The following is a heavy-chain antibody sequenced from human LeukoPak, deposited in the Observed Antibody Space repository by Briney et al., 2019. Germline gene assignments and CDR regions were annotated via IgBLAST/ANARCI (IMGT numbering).Heavy chain of an antibody. CDR1: GLTVSTNY. D-gene: IGHD3-22*01. CDR2: IYTGGKE. J-gene: IGHJ3*02. CDR3: ARELRSSGQGRDAFDI. Sequence: GGSLRLSCAASGLTVSTNYMTWVRQAPGKGVEWGSVIYTGGKEHYADSVKGRFINCRDDSKNTVDLHMNRLRGEDTAVYYCARELRSSGQGRDAFDIWGQGTMVTVSS. V-gene: IGHV3-66*01.